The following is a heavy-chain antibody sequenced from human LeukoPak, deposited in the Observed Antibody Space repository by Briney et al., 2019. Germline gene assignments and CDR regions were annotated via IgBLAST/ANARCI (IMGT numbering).Heavy chain of an antibody. D-gene: IGHD1-26*01. Sequence: PSETLSLTCTVSSGSISTYYWSWIRQPPGKGLEWIGYIHHSVSPTYNPSLKSRVTISVDTSKNQFSLKVSSVTAADTAVYYCARDILMVGATHYFDYWGQGTPVTVSS. J-gene: IGHJ4*02. CDR2: IHHSVSP. CDR3: ARDILMVGATHYFDY. V-gene: IGHV4-59*01. CDR1: SGSISTYY.